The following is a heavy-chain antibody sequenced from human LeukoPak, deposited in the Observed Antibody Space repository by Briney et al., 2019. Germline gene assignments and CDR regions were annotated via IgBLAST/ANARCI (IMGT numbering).Heavy chain of an antibody. CDR2: IYYSGST. D-gene: IGHD4-23*01. V-gene: IGHV4-39*07. CDR3: AKDRRTTVVTPVWFWFDL. Sequence: SETLSLTCTVSGGSISSSSYYWGWIRQPPGKGLEWIGSIYYSGSTYYNPSLKSRVTISVDTSKNQFSLKLSSVTAADTAVYYCAKDRRTTVVTPVWFWFDLWGQGTLVTVSS. CDR1: GGSISSSSYY. J-gene: IGHJ5*02.